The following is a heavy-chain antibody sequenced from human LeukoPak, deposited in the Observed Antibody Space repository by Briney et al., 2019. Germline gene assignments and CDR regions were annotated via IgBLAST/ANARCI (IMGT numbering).Heavy chain of an antibody. J-gene: IGHJ3*02. CDR2: IYYSGST. Sequence: SETLSLTCTVSGGSISSYYWSWIRQPPGKGLEWIGYIYYSGSTNYNPSLKSRVTISVDTSKNQFSLKLSSVTAADTAVYYCARHALGGFLDAFDIWGQGTMVTVSS. CDR1: GGSISSYY. CDR3: ARHALGGFLDAFDI. V-gene: IGHV4-59*01. D-gene: IGHD3-3*01.